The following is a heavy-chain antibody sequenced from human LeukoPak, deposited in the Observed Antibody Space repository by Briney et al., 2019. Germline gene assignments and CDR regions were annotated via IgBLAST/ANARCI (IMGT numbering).Heavy chain of an antibody. CDR1: GLTFSSHG. Sequence: GGSLRLSCAASGLTFSSHGFHWVRQAPGKGLEWVTFISLDGSKKSYADSVKGRFTFSRGDSKNTLYLEMNSLRAEDTAVYYCARDRAVSWFDSWGLGTLVTVSS. V-gene: IGHV3-33*05. D-gene: IGHD3-10*01. CDR3: ARDRAVSWFDS. J-gene: IGHJ5*01. CDR2: ISLDGSKK.